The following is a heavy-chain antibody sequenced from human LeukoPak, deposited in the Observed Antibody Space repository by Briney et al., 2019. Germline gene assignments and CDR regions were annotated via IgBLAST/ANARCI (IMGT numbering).Heavy chain of an antibody. V-gene: IGHV1-18*01. CDR2: ISGYNGNT. CDR3: ARDRSTSNHYFYYGLDV. CDR1: GYTFTSYG. J-gene: IGHJ6*02. Sequence: GASVKVSFKSSGYTFTSYGISWVRQAPGQGLEWMGLISGYNGNTNYAQKFQGRVTMTTDTSTSTGHMELRSLRSDDTAVYYCARDRSTSNHYFYYGLDVWGQGTTVTVS. D-gene: IGHD2-2*01.